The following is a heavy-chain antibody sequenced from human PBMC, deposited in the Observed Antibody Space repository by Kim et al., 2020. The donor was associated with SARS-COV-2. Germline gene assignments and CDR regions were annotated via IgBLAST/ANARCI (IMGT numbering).Heavy chain of an antibody. CDR1: GYTFTNYD. D-gene: IGHD2-15*01. Sequence: ASVKVSCKASGYTFTNYDINWVRQATGQGLEWMGWINPNSGNTGYAQKFQGRVTMTSDTSITTAYMELSSLRSDDTAVYFCARGLRYCRDGSCRSPWGQGTLVTVSS. CDR2: INPNSGNT. J-gene: IGHJ5*02. CDR3: ARGLRYCRDGSCRSP. V-gene: IGHV1-8*01.